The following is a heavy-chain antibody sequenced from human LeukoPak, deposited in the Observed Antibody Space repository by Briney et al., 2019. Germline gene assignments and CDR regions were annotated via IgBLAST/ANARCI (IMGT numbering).Heavy chain of an antibody. D-gene: IGHD2-2*01. CDR1: GGSFSGYY. Sequence: SETLPLTCAVYGGSFSGYYWSWIRQPPGKGLEWIGEINHSGSTNYNPSLKSRVTISVDTSKNQFSLKLSSVTAADTAVYYCVRVVVPAAGFDPWGQGTLVTVSS. CDR3: VRVVVPAAGFDP. CDR2: INHSGST. J-gene: IGHJ5*02. V-gene: IGHV4-34*01.